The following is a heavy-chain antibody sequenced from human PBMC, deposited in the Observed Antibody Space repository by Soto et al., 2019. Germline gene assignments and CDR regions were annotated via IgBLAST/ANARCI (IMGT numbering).Heavy chain of an antibody. J-gene: IGHJ3*02. CDR3: AKGLSIWGSYRYHAFDI. V-gene: IGHV3-9*01. CDR1: GFTFDDYA. D-gene: IGHD3-16*02. Sequence: EVQLVESGGGLVQPGRSLRLSCAASGFTFDDYAMHWVRQAPGKGLEWVSGISWNSGSIGYADSVKGRFTISRDNAKNSLYLQMNSLRAEDTALYYCAKGLSIWGSYRYHAFDIWGQGTMVTVSS. CDR2: ISWNSGSI.